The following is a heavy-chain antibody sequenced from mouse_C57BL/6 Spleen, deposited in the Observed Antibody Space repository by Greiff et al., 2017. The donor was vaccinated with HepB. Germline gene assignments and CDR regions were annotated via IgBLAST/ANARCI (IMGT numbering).Heavy chain of an antibody. CDR1: GYTFNSYW. Sequence: QLQQPGAELVKPGASVQMSCKASGYTFNSYWITWVKPRPGQGLEWIGDIYTGSGSTNYNEKFKSKATLTVDTYSSTAYMQLRSLTSEYSAVYYCARRGLWGGYWGQGTTLTVSS. CDR2: IYTGSGST. D-gene: IGHD3-3*01. V-gene: IGHV1-55*01. CDR3: ARRGLWGGY. J-gene: IGHJ2*01.